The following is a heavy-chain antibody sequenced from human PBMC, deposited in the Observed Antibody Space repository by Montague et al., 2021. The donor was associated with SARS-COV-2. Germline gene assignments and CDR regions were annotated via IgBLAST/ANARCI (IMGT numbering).Heavy chain of an antibody. J-gene: IGHJ3*02. CDR1: GDSVSSNTAT. CDR3: ARTTTRMLYPENAFDI. Sequence: CAISGDSVSSNTATWNWIRQSPSRGLEWLGRTYYRSKWYHDYAISLKSRITINPDTSKNQFSLQLSSMAPEDTAVFYCARTTTRMLYPENAFDIWGQGTTVTVSS. D-gene: IGHD2-15*01. CDR2: TYYRSKWYH. V-gene: IGHV6-1*01.